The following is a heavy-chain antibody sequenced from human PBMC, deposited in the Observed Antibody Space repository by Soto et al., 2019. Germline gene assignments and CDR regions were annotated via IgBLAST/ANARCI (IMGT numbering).Heavy chain of an antibody. CDR3: ARTRGGGPDRSGDFGY. CDR1: GYTFTSYY. V-gene: IGHV1-46*01. Sequence: QVQLVQSGAEVKKPGASVKVSCKASGYTFTSYYMHWVRQAPGQGLEWMGIINPSGGSTSNAQKFQGRVTMTRDTSARTVYMERGSLRSWDTAVYYCARTRGGGPDRSGDFGYWGQGTLVTVSS. CDR2: INPSGGST. J-gene: IGHJ4*02. D-gene: IGHD3-22*01.